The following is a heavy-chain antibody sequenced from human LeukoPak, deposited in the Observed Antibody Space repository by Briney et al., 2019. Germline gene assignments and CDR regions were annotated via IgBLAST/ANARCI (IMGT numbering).Heavy chain of an antibody. CDR3: ARALWSGPVYYGMDV. Sequence: GGSLRLSCAASGFTFSNYNFYWVRQAPGKGLEWVSSISSTSSYMYYADSVKGRFTISRDNAENSLYLQMNSLRAEDTAVYYCARALWSGPVYYGMDVWGQGTTVTVSS. J-gene: IGHJ6*02. CDR2: ISSTSSYM. CDR1: GFTFSNYN. V-gene: IGHV3-21*06. D-gene: IGHD3-10*01.